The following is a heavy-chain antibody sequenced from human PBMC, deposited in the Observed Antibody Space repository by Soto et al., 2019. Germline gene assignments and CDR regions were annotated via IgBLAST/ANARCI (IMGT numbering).Heavy chain of an antibody. Sequence: QVQLVQSGAEVKKPGSSVKVSCKASGGTFSSYAISWVRQAPGQGLEWMGGIIPIFGTANYAQKFQGRVTITADKSTSTAYMELSSMRAEDTAVYYCARDSWGFGGGSSLWAPADYWGQGTLVTVSS. J-gene: IGHJ4*02. CDR2: IIPIFGTA. CDR3: ARDSWGFGGGSSLWAPADY. CDR1: GGTFSSYA. V-gene: IGHV1-69*06. D-gene: IGHD1-26*01.